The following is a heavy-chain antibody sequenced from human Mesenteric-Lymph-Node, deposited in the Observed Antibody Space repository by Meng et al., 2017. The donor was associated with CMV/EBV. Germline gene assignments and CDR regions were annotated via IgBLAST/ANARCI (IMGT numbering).Heavy chain of an antibody. Sequence: ASVKVSCKASGYTFTTYGLTWVRQAPGQGLEWMGWINTNTGNTNYPQKFQGRVTMTTDSSTSTAYMELRSLRSDDTAIYYCARWGEADEYYYYGMDVWGQGTPVTVSS. CDR2: INTNTGNT. CDR1: GYTFTTYG. D-gene: IGHD1-26*01. CDR3: ARWGEADEYYYYGMDV. J-gene: IGHJ6*02. V-gene: IGHV1-18*01.